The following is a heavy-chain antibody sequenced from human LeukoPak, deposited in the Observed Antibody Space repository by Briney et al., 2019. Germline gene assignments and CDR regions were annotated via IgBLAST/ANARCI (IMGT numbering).Heavy chain of an antibody. CDR2: IYHSGST. Sequence: PSETLSLTCTVPGYSINSAYYWGWIRQPPGKGLEWIGSIYHSGSTYDNPSLKSRVTISVDTSKNQFSLKLSSVIAADTAVYYCARVDWLANHYYYMGGWGKETTVSV. CDR1: GYSINSAYY. CDR3: ARVDWLANHYYYMGG. D-gene: IGHD2-21*01. J-gene: IGHJ6*03. V-gene: IGHV4-38-2*02.